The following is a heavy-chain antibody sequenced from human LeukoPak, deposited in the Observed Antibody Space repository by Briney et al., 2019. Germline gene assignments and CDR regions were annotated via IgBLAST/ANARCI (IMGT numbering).Heavy chain of an antibody. Sequence: SETLSLTCTVSGGSISSYYWSWIRQPPGKGMEWLGYIYYSGSTNYNPSLKSRVTISVDTSKNQFSLKLGSVTAADTAVYYCARDAGVYCYFDLWGRGTLVTVSS. CDR1: GGSISSYY. J-gene: IGHJ2*01. CDR3: ARDAGVYCYFDL. CDR2: IYYSGST. V-gene: IGHV4-59*08. D-gene: IGHD3-10*01.